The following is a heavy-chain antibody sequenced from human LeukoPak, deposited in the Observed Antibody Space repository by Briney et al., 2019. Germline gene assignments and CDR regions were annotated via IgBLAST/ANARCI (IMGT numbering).Heavy chain of an antibody. CDR2: INHSGST. Sequence: SETLSLTCAVYGGSFSGYYWSWIRQPPGKGLEWIGEINHSGSTNYNPSLKSRVTISVDTSKNQFSLKLSSVTAADTAVYYCARTRAVAGRGYFDYWGQGTLVTVSS. V-gene: IGHV4-34*01. J-gene: IGHJ4*02. CDR3: ARTRAVAGRGYFDY. CDR1: GGSFSGYY. D-gene: IGHD6-19*01.